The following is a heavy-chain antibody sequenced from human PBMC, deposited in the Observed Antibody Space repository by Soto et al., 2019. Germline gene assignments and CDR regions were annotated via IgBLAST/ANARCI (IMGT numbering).Heavy chain of an antibody. CDR2: ISYDGSNK. CDR3: AKDGGSSGYYSYYFDS. V-gene: IGHV3-30*18. D-gene: IGHD3-22*01. CDR1: GFTFSSYG. J-gene: IGHJ4*02. Sequence: QVQLVESGGGVVQPGRSLRLSCAASGFTFSSYGMHWVRQAPGKGLEWVAVISYDGSNKYYADSVKGRFTISRDNSKNTLYLQMDGLRAEDTAVYYCAKDGGSSGYYSYYFDSWGQGTLVTVSS.